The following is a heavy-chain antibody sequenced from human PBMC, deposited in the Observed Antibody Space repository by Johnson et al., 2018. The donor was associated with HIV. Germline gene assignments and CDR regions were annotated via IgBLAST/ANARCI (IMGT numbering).Heavy chain of an antibody. CDR3: SRLPTGYSRDGFDI. Sequence: VQLVESGGGLVQPGGSLRLSCAASGFTVSSNYMSWVRQAPGKGLEWVSRINWNGAITAYADSVKGRFTISRDNAKKSLYLQMNSLRAGDTAVYYCSRLPTGYSRDGFDIWGQGTMVTVSS. V-gene: IGHV3-66*02. CDR2: INWNGAIT. J-gene: IGHJ3*02. D-gene: IGHD5-18*01. CDR1: GFTVSSNY.